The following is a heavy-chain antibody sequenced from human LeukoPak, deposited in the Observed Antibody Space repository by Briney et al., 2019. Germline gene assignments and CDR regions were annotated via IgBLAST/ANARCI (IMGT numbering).Heavy chain of an antibody. CDR1: GFTFRIYA. V-gene: IGHV3-49*04. CDR2: ISSTAYGGTA. D-gene: IGHD4/OR15-4a*01. J-gene: IGHJ4*02. Sequence: PGGSLRLSCTASGFTFRIYALTWVRQAPGMGPEWVGFISSTAYGGTAEYAASVRGRFTISRDDSKSIAFLQMNSLKTEDTAMYYCSSGAVAPDYWGQGTLVTVSS. CDR3: SSGAVAPDY.